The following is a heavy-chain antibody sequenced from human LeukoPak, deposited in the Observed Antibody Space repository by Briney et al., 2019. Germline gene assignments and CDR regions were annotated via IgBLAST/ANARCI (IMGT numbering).Heavy chain of an antibody. CDR3: ARDRGIMLTFGGIVAKGAHY. V-gene: IGHV4-30-4*07. J-gene: IGHJ4*02. CDR1: DDSISSGGYS. CDR2: IYDSGST. Sequence: SETLSLTCTVSDDSISSGGYSWSWIRQPPGKGLEWIGYIYDSGSTYYNPSLKSRVTISIDMSKNQFSLKLSSVTAADTALYCCARDRGIMLTFGGIVAKGAHYWGQGTLVTVSS. D-gene: IGHD3-16*02.